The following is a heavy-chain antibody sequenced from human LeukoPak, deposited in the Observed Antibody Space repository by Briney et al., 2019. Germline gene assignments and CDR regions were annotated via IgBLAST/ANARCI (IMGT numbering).Heavy chain of an antibody. D-gene: IGHD4-17*01. CDR1: GGSISSYY. CDR2: IYTSGSI. V-gene: IGHV4-4*07. J-gene: IGHJ4*02. Sequence: ETLSLTCTVSGGSISSYYWSWIRQPAGKGLEWIGRIYTSGSINYNPSLKSRVTMSVDTSKNQFSLKLSSVTAADTAVYYCARVPPFRGYGDYGIFDYWGQGTLVTVSS. CDR3: ARVPPFRGYGDYGIFDY.